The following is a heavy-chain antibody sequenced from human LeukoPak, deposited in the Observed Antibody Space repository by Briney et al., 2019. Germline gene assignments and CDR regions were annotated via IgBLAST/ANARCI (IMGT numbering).Heavy chain of an antibody. CDR2: IYYSGST. D-gene: IGHD3-3*01. CDR1: GGSISSYY. Sequence: SETLSITCTVSGGSISSYYWSWIRQPPGKGLEWIGYIYYSGSTNYNPSLKSRVTISVDTSKNQFSLKLSSVTAADTAVYYCARALSNYDFWSGSPHYYYYMDVWGKGTTVTVSS. J-gene: IGHJ6*03. V-gene: IGHV4-59*01. CDR3: ARALSNYDFWSGSPHYYYYMDV.